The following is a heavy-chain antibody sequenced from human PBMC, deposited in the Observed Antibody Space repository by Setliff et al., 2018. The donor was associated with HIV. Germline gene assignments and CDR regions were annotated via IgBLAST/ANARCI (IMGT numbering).Heavy chain of an antibody. CDR2: LSGSGDST. CDR3: ATGISMFRLDAFDI. D-gene: IGHD3-10*02. J-gene: IGHJ3*02. CDR1: GFTFSNYA. V-gene: IGHV3-23*01. Sequence: GGSLRLSCAASGFTFSNYAMNWIRQAPGKGLEWVSSLSGSGDSTFYAASVRGRFTISRDNSKNILYLQMDSLGAEDTAVYYCATGISMFRLDAFDIWGHGTMVT.